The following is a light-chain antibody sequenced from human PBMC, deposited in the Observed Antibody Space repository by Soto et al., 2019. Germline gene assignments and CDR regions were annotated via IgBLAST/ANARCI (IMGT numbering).Light chain of an antibody. CDR2: GNR. CDR3: QAYDYSLTAFV. J-gene: IGLJ3*02. V-gene: IGLV1-40*01. Sequence: QAVLTQPPSVSGAPGQRVTISCTGNNSNLGAGYDVHWYQQLPGAAPKLVIFGNRNRPSGVPERFSGSKSGTSASLAITGLQAEDEADYYWQAYDYSLTAFVFGGGTKLTVL. CDR1: NSNLGAGYD.